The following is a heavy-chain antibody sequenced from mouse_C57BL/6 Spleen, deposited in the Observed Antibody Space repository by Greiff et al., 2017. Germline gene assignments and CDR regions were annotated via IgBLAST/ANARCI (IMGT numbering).Heavy chain of an antibody. J-gene: IGHJ2*01. D-gene: IGHD1-1*01. CDR2: IYPGSGST. CDR1: GYTFTSYW. Sequence: QVQLHQPGAELVKPGASVKMSCKASGYTFTSYWITWVKQRPGQGLEWIGDIYPGSGSTNYNEKFKSKATLTVDTSSSTAYMQLSSLTSEDSAVYYCACLYYGSSPLDYWGQGTTLTVSS. CDR3: ACLYYGSSPLDY. V-gene: IGHV1-55*01.